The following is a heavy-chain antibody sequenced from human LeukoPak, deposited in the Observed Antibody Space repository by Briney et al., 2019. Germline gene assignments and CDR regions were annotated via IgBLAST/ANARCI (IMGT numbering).Heavy chain of an antibody. D-gene: IGHD3-10*01. Sequence: ASVKVSFKASGYTFTSYDINWVRQAAGQGLEWMGWMNPESGDTGYAQKFQGRVTMTRNTSINTAYMELSSLSYEDTAVYYCARKGLRGVRLNWFDPWGQGTLVTVSS. CDR1: GYTFTSYD. CDR3: ARKGLRGVRLNWFDP. J-gene: IGHJ5*02. V-gene: IGHV1-8*01. CDR2: MNPESGDT.